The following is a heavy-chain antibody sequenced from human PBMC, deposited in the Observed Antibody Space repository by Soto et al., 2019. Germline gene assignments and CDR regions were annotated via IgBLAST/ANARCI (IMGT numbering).Heavy chain of an antibody. Sequence: QVHLVQPGAEVKKPGASVKVSCMASGYTFTNHGLHWVRQAPGQVLEWMGWISPYNGNTKSAQKFQGRVTLTRDRARATVYMELRSLRSDDTAVYVCARERDETAWSSIEYLQYWGQGTLVIVSS. J-gene: IGHJ1*01. CDR2: ISPYNGNT. CDR3: ARERDETAWSSIEYLQY. D-gene: IGHD2-21*02. CDR1: GYTFTNHG. V-gene: IGHV1-18*01.